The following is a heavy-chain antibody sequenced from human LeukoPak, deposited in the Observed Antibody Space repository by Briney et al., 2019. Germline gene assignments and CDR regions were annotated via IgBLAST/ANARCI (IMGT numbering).Heavy chain of an antibody. CDR1: GFTFSSYA. V-gene: IGHV3-23*01. CDR2: ISASGGTT. Sequence: SGGSLRLSCAASGFTFSSYALSWVRQAPGKGLEWVSVISASGGTTYYADSVKGRFTISRDTSKDTVYLQMHSLRAEDTAVYYCAKHTSAPNFDYWGQGTLVTVSS. J-gene: IGHJ4*02. CDR3: AKHTSAPNFDY. D-gene: IGHD2-2*01.